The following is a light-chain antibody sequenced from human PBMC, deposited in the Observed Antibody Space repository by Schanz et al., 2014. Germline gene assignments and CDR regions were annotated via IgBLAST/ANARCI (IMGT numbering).Light chain of an antibody. CDR1: QSLSSY. V-gene: IGKV3-11*01. CDR3: QQRCDWPIT. CDR2: GAS. J-gene: IGKJ4*01. Sequence: EIVLTQSPATLSLSPGERATLSCRASQSLSSYLAWYQQKPGQAPRLLIYGASSRATGIPARFSGSGSGTDFTLTISSLEPEDFSVYYCQQRCDWPITFGGGTKVEIK.